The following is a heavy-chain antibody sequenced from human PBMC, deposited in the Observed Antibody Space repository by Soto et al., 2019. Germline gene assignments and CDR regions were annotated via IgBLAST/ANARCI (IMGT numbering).Heavy chain of an antibody. CDR2: ISYDGTYK. CDR3: AKRGLPGWIDSGSYSTLDY. CDR1: GFTFSTHA. V-gene: IGHV3-30*18. J-gene: IGHJ4*02. D-gene: IGHD3-10*01. Sequence: PGGSLRLSCAAAGFTFSTHAMHWVRQVPGKGLEWVAVISYDGTYKNHADSVKGRFTISRDNSKDTLYLQMNSLRAEDTAVYYCAKRGLPGWIDSGSYSTLDYWGPGTLVTVSS.